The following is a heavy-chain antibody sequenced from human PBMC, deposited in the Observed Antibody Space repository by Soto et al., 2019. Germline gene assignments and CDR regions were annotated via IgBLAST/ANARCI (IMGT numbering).Heavy chain of an antibody. Sequence: ASVKVSCKASGGTFSSYAISWVRQAPGQGLEWMGGIIPIFGTANYAQKFQGRVTITADKSTSTAYMELSSLRSEDTAVYYCAQYSSRPLYGMDVWGQGTTVTVSS. V-gene: IGHV1-69*06. D-gene: IGHD6-19*01. CDR3: AQYSSRPLYGMDV. J-gene: IGHJ6*02. CDR2: IIPIFGTA. CDR1: GGTFSSYA.